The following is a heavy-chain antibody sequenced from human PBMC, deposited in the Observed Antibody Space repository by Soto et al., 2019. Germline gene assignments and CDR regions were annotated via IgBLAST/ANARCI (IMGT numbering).Heavy chain of an antibody. CDR2: IIPIFGTA. Sequence: ASVKVSCKASGGTFSSYAISWVRQAPGQGLEWMGGIIPIFGTANYAQKFQGRVTITADESTSTAYMELSSLRSEDTAVYYCARDLGIAAAGGWYCCMDVWGQGTTVTVS. D-gene: IGHD6-13*01. V-gene: IGHV1-69*13. J-gene: IGHJ6*02. CDR1: GGTFSSYA. CDR3: ARDLGIAAAGGWYCCMDV.